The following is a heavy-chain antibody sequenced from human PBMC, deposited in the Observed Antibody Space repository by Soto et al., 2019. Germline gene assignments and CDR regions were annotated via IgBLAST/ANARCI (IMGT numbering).Heavy chain of an antibody. CDR3: ARDYDIWGEDWFDP. J-gene: IGHJ5*02. Sequence: QVQLVQSGGEMRKPGASVKVSCKASGYTFTNFGISWVRQAPGQGFEWVGWISGYNGDTKYAPKFRGRVIMTKDTSTTTASMELTTLTSDDTAVYYCARDYDIWGEDWFDPWGQGTLVTVSS. V-gene: IGHV1-18*01. CDR2: ISGYNGDT. D-gene: IGHD3-9*01. CDR1: GYTFTNFG.